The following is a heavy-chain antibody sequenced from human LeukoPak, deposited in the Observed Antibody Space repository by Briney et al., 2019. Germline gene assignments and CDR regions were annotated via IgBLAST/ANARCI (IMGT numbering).Heavy chain of an antibody. V-gene: IGHV3-7*01. CDR3: ARRGLRSQSGKPYYGSDV. Sequence: GGSLRLSCAASEFTFSNYWMSWVRQAPGKGLDWVANIKQDGSEKQYVESVKGRFTISGDNAKNSLYLQMNSLRAEDTAVYYCARRGLRSQSGKPYYGSDVWGQGTTVTVS. D-gene: IGHD3-10*01. CDR2: IKQDGSEK. J-gene: IGHJ6*02. CDR1: EFTFSNYW.